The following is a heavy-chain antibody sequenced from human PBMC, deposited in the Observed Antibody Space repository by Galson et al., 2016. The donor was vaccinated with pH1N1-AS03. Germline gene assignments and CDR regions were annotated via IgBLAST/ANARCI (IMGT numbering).Heavy chain of an antibody. CDR3: ASYGSGSSPLDY. V-gene: IGHV5-10-1*01. D-gene: IGHD3-10*01. CDR2: IDLSDSYT. Sequence: QSGAEVTKPGESLRISCKASGDSFTGYWINWVRQMPGKGREWMGRIDLSDSYTNYSPSFQGHVTISADKSIATAYLQWNSLKASDPAVYYCASYGSGSSPLDYWGQGTLVTVSS. J-gene: IGHJ4*02. CDR1: GDSFTGYW.